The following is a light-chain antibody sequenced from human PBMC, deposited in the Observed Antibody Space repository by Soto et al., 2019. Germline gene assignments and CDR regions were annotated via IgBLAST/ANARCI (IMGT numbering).Light chain of an antibody. CDR2: GAS. CDR3: LQYNNWPPWT. V-gene: IGKV3-15*01. J-gene: IGKJ1*01. Sequence: ETVMTQSPATLSVSPGQRATLSCRASQSVSTNLAWYQQKPGQAPRLLIYGASTRASGIPARFGGSGSGTEFTLTISTLQSEDFAVYYCLQYNNWPPWTFGQGTKVDIK. CDR1: QSVSTN.